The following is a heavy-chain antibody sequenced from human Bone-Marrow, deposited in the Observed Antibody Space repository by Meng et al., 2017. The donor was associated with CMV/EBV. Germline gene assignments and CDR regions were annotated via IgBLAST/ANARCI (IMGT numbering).Heavy chain of an antibody. D-gene: IGHD3-10*01. Sequence: GESLKISCAASGFTVSSNYMSWVRQAPGKGLEWVAFIRYDGSNKYYADSVKGRFTISRDNSKNTLYLQMNSLRAEDTAVYYCAKDYMFDYWGQGTLVTVSS. V-gene: IGHV3-30*02. J-gene: IGHJ4*02. CDR3: AKDYMFDY. CDR2: IRYDGSNK. CDR1: GFTVSSNY.